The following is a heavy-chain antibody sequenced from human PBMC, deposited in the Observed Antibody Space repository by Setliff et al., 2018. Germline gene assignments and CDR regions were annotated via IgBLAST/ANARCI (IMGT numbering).Heavy chain of an antibody. V-gene: IGHV4-4*07. J-gene: IGHJ4*02. CDR2: VYTTGST. Sequence: KSSETLSLTCTVSGGSMGSYYWTWIRQSAGKGLEWIGRVYTTGSTAFNPSLNSRVTMSLDKSKNQFSLKLSSVTAADTAVYYCARGVAAAGPFDYWGQGTLVTVSS. D-gene: IGHD6-13*01. CDR3: ARGVAAAGPFDY. CDR1: GGSMGSYY.